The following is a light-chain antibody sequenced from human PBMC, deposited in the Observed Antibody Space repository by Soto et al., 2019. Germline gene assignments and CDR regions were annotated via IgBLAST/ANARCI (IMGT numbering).Light chain of an antibody. V-gene: IGKV3-20*01. CDR3: QQYGGSPQT. CDR2: GAS. Sequence: EIVLTQSPGTLSLSPGERATLSCRASQSVSNYLAWYQQKPGQAPRLLIYGASRRATVIPDRFSVSGSGTDFTLTISRLEPEDFAVYYCQQYGGSPQTFGQGTNVEIK. CDR1: QSVSNY. J-gene: IGKJ1*01.